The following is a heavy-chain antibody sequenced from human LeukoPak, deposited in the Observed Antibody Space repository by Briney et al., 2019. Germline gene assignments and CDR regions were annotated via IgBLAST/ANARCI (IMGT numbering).Heavy chain of an antibody. V-gene: IGHV3-7*01. J-gene: IGHJ4*02. CDR3: AREYYDFWSGYPLDY. CDR1: GFTFSSYW. D-gene: IGHD3-3*01. CDR2: IKQDGSEK. Sequence: GGSLRLSCAASGFTFSSYWMSWVRQAPGKGLEWVANIKQDGSEKYYVDSVKGRFTISRDNAKNSLYLQMNSLRAEDTAVYYCAREYYDFWSGYPLDYWGQGTLVTVSS.